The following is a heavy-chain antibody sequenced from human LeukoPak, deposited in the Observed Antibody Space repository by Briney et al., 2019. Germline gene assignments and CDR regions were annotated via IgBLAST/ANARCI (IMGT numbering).Heavy chain of an antibody. Sequence: PSETLSLTCTVSGYSISSGYYWGWIRQPPGKGLEWIGSIYHSGSTYYNPSLKSRVTISVDTSKNQFSLKLSSVTAADTAVYYCARKTIRNWFDPWGQGTLVTVSS. J-gene: IGHJ5*02. CDR3: ARKTIRNWFDP. V-gene: IGHV4-38-2*02. D-gene: IGHD3-9*01. CDR1: GYSISSGYY. CDR2: IYHSGST.